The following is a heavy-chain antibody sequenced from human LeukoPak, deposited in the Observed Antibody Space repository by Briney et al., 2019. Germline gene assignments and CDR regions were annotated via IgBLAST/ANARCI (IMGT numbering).Heavy chain of an antibody. CDR2: IYYSGST. Sequence: PSETLSLTCTVSGGSISSSSYYWGWIRQPPGKGLEWIGSIYYSGSTYYNPSLKSRVTISVDTSKNQFSLKLSSVTAADTAVYYCARELRAARTFDYWGQGTLVTVSS. CDR1: GGSISSSSYY. CDR3: ARELRAARTFDY. J-gene: IGHJ4*02. D-gene: IGHD6-6*01. V-gene: IGHV4-39*07.